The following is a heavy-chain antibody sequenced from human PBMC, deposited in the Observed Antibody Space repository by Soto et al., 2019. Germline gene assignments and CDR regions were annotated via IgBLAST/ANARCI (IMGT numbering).Heavy chain of an antibody. V-gene: IGHV4-31*03. Sequence: SETLSLTCTVSGGSISSGGYYCNWIRQHPGKGLEWIGYIYNSGNTYYNPSLKSRVAISIDRSENQFSLKLTSVTAADKAVYYCAKGACSSTACYEFDSWGQGTLVS. CDR3: AKGACSSTACYEFDS. J-gene: IGHJ5*01. CDR2: IYNSGNT. D-gene: IGHD2-2*01. CDR1: GGSISSGGYY.